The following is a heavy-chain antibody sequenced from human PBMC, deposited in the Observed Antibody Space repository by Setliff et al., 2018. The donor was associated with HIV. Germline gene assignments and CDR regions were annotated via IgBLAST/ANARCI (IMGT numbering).Heavy chain of an antibody. V-gene: IGHV4-34*01. D-gene: IGHD3-3*01. J-gene: IGHJ6*03. Sequence: SETLSLTCAVYGGPFSGFYYSWIRQAPGKGLEWIGEINPSGSTNYNPSLKSRVTISVDTSKNQFSLTLNSVTAADTAVYYCARGSRQLTIFGVVFKTNYYFMDVWGKGTAVTVSS. CDR1: GGPFSGFY. CDR2: INPSGST. CDR3: ARGSRQLTIFGVVFKTNYYFMDV.